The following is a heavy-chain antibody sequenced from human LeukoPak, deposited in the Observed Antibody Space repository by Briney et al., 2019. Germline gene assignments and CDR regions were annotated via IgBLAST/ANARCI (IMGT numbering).Heavy chain of an antibody. CDR2: ISAYNGNT. CDR3: ARVAGSGSYYNPYYMDV. Sequence: ASVKVSCKASGYTFTSYGISWVRQAPGQGLEWMGWISAYNGNTNYAQKLQGRVTMTTDTSTSTAYMELRSLRSDDTAVYYCARVAGSGSYYNPYYMDVWGEGTTVTVSS. CDR1: GYTFTSYG. J-gene: IGHJ6*03. D-gene: IGHD3-10*01. V-gene: IGHV1-18*01.